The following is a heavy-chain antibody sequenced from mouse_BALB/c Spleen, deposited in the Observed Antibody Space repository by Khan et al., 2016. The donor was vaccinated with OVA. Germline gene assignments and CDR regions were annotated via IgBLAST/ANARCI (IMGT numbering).Heavy chain of an antibody. CDR1: GYTFTSYW. D-gene: IGHD1-1*01. J-gene: IGHJ3*01. Sequence: QVQLQQSGAELAKPGASVKMSCKASGYTFTSYWMHWVKQRPGQGLEWIGYINPSTGYTEYNQKFKDKATLTADKSSSTAYMQLSSLTSEDSAVYYCGRGHYCSSSFAYWGQGTLVTVSA. CDR2: INPSTGYT. CDR3: GRGHYCSSSFAY. V-gene: IGHV1-7*01.